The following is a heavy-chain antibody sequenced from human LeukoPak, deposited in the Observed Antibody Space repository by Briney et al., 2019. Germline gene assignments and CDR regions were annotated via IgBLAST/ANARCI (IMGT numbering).Heavy chain of an antibody. V-gene: IGHV4-34*01. Sequence: SETLSLTCAVYGGSFSGYYWTWIRQPPGKGLEWIGEINHSGSTNYNPSLQSRVTISVDRSKNQFSLKVTSVTAADTAVYYCARGDSSGSYYAPLDSWGRGTLVTVSS. J-gene: IGHJ4*02. CDR3: ARGDSSGSYYAPLDS. D-gene: IGHD3-10*01. CDR1: GGSFSGYY. CDR2: INHSGST.